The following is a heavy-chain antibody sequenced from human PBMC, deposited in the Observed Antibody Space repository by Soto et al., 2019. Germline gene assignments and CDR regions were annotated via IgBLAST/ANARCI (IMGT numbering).Heavy chain of an antibody. CDR1: GFTVSSNY. V-gene: IGHV3-66*01. J-gene: IGHJ4*01. D-gene: IGHD3-16*01. CDR2: IYAGGSS. Sequence: EVQLVESGGGLVQPGGSLRLSCAASGFTVSSNYMSWVRQAPGKGLEWISVIYAGGSSYHADSVKGRFAISRDTSKNTLELQMNRLKVDDTAVYYCARARLGEGRWTQPAGLWGQGTRVTVSA. CDR3: ARARLGEGRWTQPAGL.